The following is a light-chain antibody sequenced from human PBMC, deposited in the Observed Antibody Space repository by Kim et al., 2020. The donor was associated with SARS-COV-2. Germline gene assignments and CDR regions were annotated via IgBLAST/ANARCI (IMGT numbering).Light chain of an antibody. CDR2: AAS. CDR3: QQYYRYPQT. J-gene: IGKJ2*01. Sequence: AIQMTQSPSSFSASTGDRVTITCRASQGISSYLAWYQQKPGKAPKLLIYAASTLQSGVPSRFSGSGSGTDFTLTISCLQSEDFATYYCQQYYRYPQTCGQETKLEI. CDR1: QGISSY. V-gene: IGKV1-8*01.